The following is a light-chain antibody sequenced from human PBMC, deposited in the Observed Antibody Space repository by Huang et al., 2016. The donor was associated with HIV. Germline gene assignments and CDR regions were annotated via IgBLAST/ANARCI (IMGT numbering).Light chain of an antibody. CDR3: LQYYRSPLT. Sequence: EIVLTQSPGTLSLSPGETATFSCRASQSLRDTYIAWYQQRPGQAPRLLIYGASSRATGIPDRFSGSGSGTDFTLTINRLEPQDFAVYFCLQYYRSPLTFGGGTKVEL. CDR1: QSLRDTY. CDR2: GAS. V-gene: IGKV3-20*01. J-gene: IGKJ4*01.